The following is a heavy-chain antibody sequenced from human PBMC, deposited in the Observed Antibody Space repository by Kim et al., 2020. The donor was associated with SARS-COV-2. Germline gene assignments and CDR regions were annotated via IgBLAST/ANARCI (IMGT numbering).Heavy chain of an antibody. Sequence: KTDGGTTDYAAPVKGRFPISRDDSENTLYLQMNSLKTEDTGVYYCTTYDDWGQGTLVTVSS. CDR2: KTDGGTT. V-gene: IGHV3-15*01. J-gene: IGHJ4*02. CDR3: TTYDD.